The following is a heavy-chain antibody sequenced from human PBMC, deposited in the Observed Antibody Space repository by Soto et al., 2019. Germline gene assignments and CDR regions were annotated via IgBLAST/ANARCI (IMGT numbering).Heavy chain of an antibody. Sequence: GGSLRLSCAASGFTFSSYAMHWVRQAPGKGLEWVAVISYDGSNKYYADSVKGRFTISRDNSKNTLYLQMNSLRAEDTAVYYCARERAVTKLVNRGVYYWGQGTLVTVSS. CDR1: GFTFSSYA. CDR2: ISYDGSNK. CDR3: ARERAVTKLVNRGVYY. V-gene: IGHV3-30-3*01. D-gene: IGHD4-17*01. J-gene: IGHJ4*02.